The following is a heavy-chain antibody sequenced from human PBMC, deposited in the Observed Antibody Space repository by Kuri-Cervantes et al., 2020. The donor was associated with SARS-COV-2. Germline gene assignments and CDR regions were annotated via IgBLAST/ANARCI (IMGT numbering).Heavy chain of an antibody. CDR1: GFTFSSYA. CDR2: ISYDGSNK. CDR3: ARDFWSGSGLRFLNYGMDV. D-gene: IGHD3-3*01. Sequence: GESLKISCAASGFTFSSYAMHWVRQAPGKGLEWVAVISYDGSNKYYADSVKGRFTIYRDNSKNTLYLQMNSLRAEDTAVYYCARDFWSGSGLRFLNYGMDVWGQGTTVTVSS. J-gene: IGHJ6*02. V-gene: IGHV3-30*04.